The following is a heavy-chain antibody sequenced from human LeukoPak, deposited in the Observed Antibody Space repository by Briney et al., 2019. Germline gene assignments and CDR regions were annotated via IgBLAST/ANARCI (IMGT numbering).Heavy chain of an antibody. CDR3: ARGGGIVGARGAFDI. D-gene: IGHD1-26*01. CDR2: IYYSGST. Sequence: SETLSLTCTVSGYSISSGYYWGWIRQPPGKGLEWIGSIYYSGSTYYNPSLKSRVTISVDTSKNQFSLKLSSVTAADTAVYYCARGGGIVGARGAFDIWGQGTMVTVSS. CDR1: GYSISSGYY. J-gene: IGHJ3*02. V-gene: IGHV4-38-2*02.